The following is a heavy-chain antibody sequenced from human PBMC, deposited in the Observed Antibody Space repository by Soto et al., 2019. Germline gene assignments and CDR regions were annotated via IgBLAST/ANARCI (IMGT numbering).Heavy chain of an antibody. D-gene: IGHD3-10*01. CDR2: ISWSSDNI. V-gene: IGHV3-9*01. CDR1: GFIFDDYG. Sequence: EVRLVESGGGLVQPGRSLRLSCAASGFIFDDYGMHWVRQAPGKGLEWVSSISWSSDNIVYADSVKGRFTISRDNAKDYLYLQMNSLSTEDTALYYCAKDGGDYTYYYPIWGQGTLVTVSS. J-gene: IGHJ4*02. CDR3: AKDGGDYTYYYPI.